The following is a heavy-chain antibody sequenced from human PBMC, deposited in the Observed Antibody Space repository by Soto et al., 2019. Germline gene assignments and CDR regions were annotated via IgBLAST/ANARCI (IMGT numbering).Heavy chain of an antibody. Sequence: QVQLQESGPGLVKPSQTLSLTCTVSGGSISSGGYYWSWIRQHPGKGLEWIGYIYYSGSTYYNPSLKSRVTISVDTSKNQFSLKPSSVTAADTAVYYCAREGGSGSYHHYFDYWGQGTLVTVSS. J-gene: IGHJ4*02. CDR3: AREGGSGSYHHYFDY. CDR1: GGSISSGGYY. D-gene: IGHD3-10*01. V-gene: IGHV4-31*03. CDR2: IYYSGST.